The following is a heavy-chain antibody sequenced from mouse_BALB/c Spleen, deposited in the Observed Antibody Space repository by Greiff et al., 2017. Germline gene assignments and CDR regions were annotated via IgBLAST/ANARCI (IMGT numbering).Heavy chain of an antibody. J-gene: IGHJ1*01. CDR1: GFTFSSFG. D-gene: IGHD2-14*01. V-gene: IGHV5-17*02. Sequence: EVNLVESGGGLVQPGGSRKLSCAASGFTFSSFGMHWVRQAPEKGLEWVAYISSGSSTIYYADTVKGRFTISRDNPKNTLFLQMTSLRSEDTAMYYCARDYRYDYWYFDVWGAGTTVTVSS. CDR3: ARDYRYDYWYFDV. CDR2: ISSGSSTI.